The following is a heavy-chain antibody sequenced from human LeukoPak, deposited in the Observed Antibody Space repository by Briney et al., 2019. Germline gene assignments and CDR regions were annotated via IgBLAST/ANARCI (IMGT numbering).Heavy chain of an antibody. CDR1: GASITTGAYY. D-gene: IGHD3-10*01. V-gene: IGHV4-30-2*06. Sequence: SQTLSLTCTVSGASITTGAYYWTYIRQSPGKDLEWIGYIYHGGSTYYNPSLKSRVTISIDRPKNQFSLRLTSVTAADTAVYYCARINYYGSGLDLWGQGALVTVSS. CDR3: ARINYYGSGLDL. J-gene: IGHJ5*02. CDR2: IYHGGST.